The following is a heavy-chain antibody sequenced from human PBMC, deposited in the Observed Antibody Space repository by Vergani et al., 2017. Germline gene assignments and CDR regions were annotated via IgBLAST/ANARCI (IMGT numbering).Heavy chain of an antibody. CDR1: GYILGNYG. D-gene: IGHD1-26*01. CDR3: TTMGRSGRFPAYHYYMDV. V-gene: IGHV1-18*01. CDR2: ISGNRGNT. J-gene: IGHJ6*03. Sequence: QVQLVQSGAEVKKPGASMKVSCKASGYILGNYGISWVRQAPGQGLEWMGWISGNRGNTYYGQKFQGRVTMTTDTAANTAYMDLRSLKSDDTATYYCTTMGRSGRFPAYHYYMDVWGKGTAVTVSS.